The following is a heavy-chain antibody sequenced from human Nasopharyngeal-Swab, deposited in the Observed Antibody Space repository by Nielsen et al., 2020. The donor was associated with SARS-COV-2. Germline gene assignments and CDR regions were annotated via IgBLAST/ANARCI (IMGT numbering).Heavy chain of an antibody. CDR2: IYSGGTT. CDR1: GFTFSSYA. J-gene: IGHJ4*02. Sequence: GESLKISCAASGFTFSSYAMSWVRQAPGKGLEWVSVIYSGGTTYYADSVKGRFTISRDNSKNTLYLQMNSLRAEDTAVYYCAKGSVSGSYRGVFDYWGQGTLVTVSS. V-gene: IGHV3-66*02. D-gene: IGHD1-26*01. CDR3: AKGSVSGSYRGVFDY.